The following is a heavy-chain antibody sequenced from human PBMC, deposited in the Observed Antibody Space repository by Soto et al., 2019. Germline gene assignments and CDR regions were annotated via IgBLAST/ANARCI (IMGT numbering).Heavy chain of an antibody. J-gene: IGHJ3*02. Sequence: GSLRLSCAASGFTFSSYWMSWVRQAPGKGLEWVANIKQDGSEKYYVDSVKGRFTISRDNAKNSLYLQMNSLRAEDTAVYYCARDKRRSITIFGVVTSYDAFDIWGQGTMVTVSS. CDR2: IKQDGSEK. D-gene: IGHD3-3*01. V-gene: IGHV3-7*01. CDR3: ARDKRRSITIFGVVTSYDAFDI. CDR1: GFTFSSYW.